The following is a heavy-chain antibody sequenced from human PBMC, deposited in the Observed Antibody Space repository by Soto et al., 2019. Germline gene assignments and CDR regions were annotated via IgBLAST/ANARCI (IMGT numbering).Heavy chain of an antibody. CDR1: GFTFSSYG. J-gene: IGHJ4*02. D-gene: IGHD3-16*01. CDR3: AKVGYYCDW. CDR2: IPYDGSKK. Sequence: QVQLVESGGGVVQPGRSLRLSCAASGFTFSSYGMHWVRQAPGKGLEWVAVIPYDGSKKYYADSVKGRFTISRDNSKNTLYLQMNSLRAEDTAVYYCAKVGYYCDWWGQGTLVTVSS. V-gene: IGHV3-30*18.